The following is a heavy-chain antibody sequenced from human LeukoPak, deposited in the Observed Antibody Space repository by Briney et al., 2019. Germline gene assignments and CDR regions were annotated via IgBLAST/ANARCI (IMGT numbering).Heavy chain of an antibody. CDR1: GGSFSGYY. J-gene: IGHJ5*02. Sequence: SETLSLTCAVYGGSFSGYYWSWIRQPPGKGLEWIGEINHSGSTNYNPSLKSRVTISVDTSKNQFSLKLSSVTAADTAVYYCARTIRDIVLMVYARGDWFDPWGQGTLVTVSS. D-gene: IGHD2-8*01. CDR2: INHSGST. CDR3: ARTIRDIVLMVYARGDWFDP. V-gene: IGHV4-34*01.